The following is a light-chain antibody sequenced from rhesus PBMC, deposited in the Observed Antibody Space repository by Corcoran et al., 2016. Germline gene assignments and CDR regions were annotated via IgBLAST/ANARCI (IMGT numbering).Light chain of an antibody. V-gene: IGKV1-22*01. Sequence: DIQMTQSPSSLSASVGDTVTITCRASQSISSWLDWYQQKPGKAHKLLIYKASSLQSGFPSRFSGSGSVKDFTLTISSLQPEDFATYYCLQYSSSPLTFGPGTKLDIK. CDR2: KAS. CDR3: LQYSSSPLT. CDR1: QSISSW. J-gene: IGKJ3*01.